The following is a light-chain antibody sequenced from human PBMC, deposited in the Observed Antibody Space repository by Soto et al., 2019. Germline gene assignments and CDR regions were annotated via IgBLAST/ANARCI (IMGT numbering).Light chain of an antibody. V-gene: IGLV2-23*01. CDR3: CSNAASSTYV. CDR2: EAS. J-gene: IGLJ1*01. Sequence: QSVLTHPASVSGSPGQSITISCTGTSSDVGSHNLVSWYQQYPGKAPKLIIFEASKRPSGVSNRFSGSKSGSTASLTISGLQAEDEADYYCCSNAASSTYVFGSGTKVTVL. CDR1: SSDVGSHNL.